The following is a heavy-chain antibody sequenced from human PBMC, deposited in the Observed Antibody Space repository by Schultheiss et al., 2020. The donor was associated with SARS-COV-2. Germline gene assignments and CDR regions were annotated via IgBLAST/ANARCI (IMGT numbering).Heavy chain of an antibody. CDR3: ARDPQPQPGYSYGSNRQYYFDY. CDR1: GFTFSSYV. J-gene: IGHJ4*02. V-gene: IGHV3-30-3*01. Sequence: GGSLRLSCAASGFTFSSYVMSWVRQAPGKGLEWVAVISYDGSNKYYADSVKGRFTISRDNAKNSLYLQMNSLRAEDTAVYYCARDPQPQPGYSYGSNRQYYFDYWGQGTLVTVSS. D-gene: IGHD5-18*01. CDR2: ISYDGSNK.